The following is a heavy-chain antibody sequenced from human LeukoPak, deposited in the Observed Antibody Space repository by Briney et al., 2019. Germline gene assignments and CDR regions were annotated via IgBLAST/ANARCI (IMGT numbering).Heavy chain of an antibody. V-gene: IGHV4-4*02. D-gene: IGHD3-16*01. J-gene: IGHJ6*04. Sequence: SGTLSLTCAVSGGSISSSNWWSWVRQPPGKGLEWIGEIYHSGSTNYNPSPKSRVTISVDKSKNQFSLKLSSVTAADTAVYYCARDLGQWPYGMDVWGKGTTVTVSS. CDR3: ARDLGQWPYGMDV. CDR2: IYHSGST. CDR1: GGSISSSNW.